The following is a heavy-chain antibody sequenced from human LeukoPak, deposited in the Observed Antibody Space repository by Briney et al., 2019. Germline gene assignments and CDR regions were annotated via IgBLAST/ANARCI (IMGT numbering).Heavy chain of an antibody. CDR3: ASFMFLTPYCSSTSCKPHYYYYGMDV. V-gene: IGHV3-23*01. CDR2: ISGSGGST. J-gene: IGHJ6*02. D-gene: IGHD2-2*01. CDR1: GFTLSTNA. Sequence: GGSLRLSCLTSGFTLSTNAMGWVRQAPGKGLEWVSAISGSGGSTYYADSVKGRFTISRDNSKNTLYLQMNSLRAEDTAVYYCASFMFLTPYCSSTSCKPHYYYYGMDVWGQGITVTVSS.